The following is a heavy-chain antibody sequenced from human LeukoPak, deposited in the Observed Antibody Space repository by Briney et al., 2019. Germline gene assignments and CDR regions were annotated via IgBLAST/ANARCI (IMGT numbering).Heavy chain of an antibody. CDR1: GGSFSGYY. D-gene: IGHD3-10*01. CDR2: IYRSGST. V-gene: IGHV4-34*01. CDR3: ARELSYYYGSGSYPSYYFDY. Sequence: SETLSLTCAVYGGSFSGYYWSWIRQPPGKGLEWIGEIYRSGSTNYNPSLKSRVTISVDKSKNQFSLKLSSVTAADTAVYYCARELSYYYGSGSYPSYYFDYWGQGTLVTVSS. J-gene: IGHJ4*02.